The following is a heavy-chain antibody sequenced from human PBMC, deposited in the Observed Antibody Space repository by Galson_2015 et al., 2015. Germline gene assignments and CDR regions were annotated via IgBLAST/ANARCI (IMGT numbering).Heavy chain of an antibody. D-gene: IGHD5-24*01. Sequence: SVKVSCKASGYTFTSYYMHWVRQAPGQGLEWMGIINPSGGSTSYAQKFQGRVTMTRDTSTSTVYMELSSLRSEDTAVYYCARGPLNLVEMATMKYGMDVWGQGTTVTVSS. CDR2: INPSGGST. J-gene: IGHJ6*02. V-gene: IGHV1-46*01. CDR1: GYTFTSYY. CDR3: ARGPLNLVEMATMKYGMDV.